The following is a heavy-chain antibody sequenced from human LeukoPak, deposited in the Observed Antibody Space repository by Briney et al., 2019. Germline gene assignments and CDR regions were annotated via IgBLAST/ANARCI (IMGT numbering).Heavy chain of an antibody. CDR3: AKDLDSTGSWPPEYFQH. J-gene: IGHJ1*01. D-gene: IGHD3-22*01. CDR1: GFTFSAYA. Sequence: GGSLRLSCVASGFTFSAYAMNWVRQAPGEGLEWVSLISTSSRTHYADSMKGRFTISRDNSKNTLYLQMNNLRAEDTAVYYCAKDLDSTGSWPPEYFQHWGQGSLVIVSS. CDR2: ISTSSRT. V-gene: IGHV3-23*01.